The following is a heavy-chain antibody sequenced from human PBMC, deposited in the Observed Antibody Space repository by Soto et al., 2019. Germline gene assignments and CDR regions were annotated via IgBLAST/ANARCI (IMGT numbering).Heavy chain of an antibody. CDR1: GGSFTGDY. CDR2: VFGNGAGTP. V-gene: IGHV4-4*07. J-gene: IGHJ4*02. CDR3: ARDLPPYGGRRSPPTGAFED. D-gene: IGHD2-15*01. Sequence: ETLSLTCSVSGGSFTGDYWSWIRQPAGKGPQWIGRVFGNGAGTPIYNSLLKSRARMSADPSKRQFSLTLTSVTAADTAVYYCARDLPPYGGRRSPPTGAFEDWGQGIMVTVSS.